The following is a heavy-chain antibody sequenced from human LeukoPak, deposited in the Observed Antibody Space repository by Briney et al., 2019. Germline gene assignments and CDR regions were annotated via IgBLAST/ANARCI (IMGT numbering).Heavy chain of an antibody. V-gene: IGHV3-11*01. CDR1: GFTFSDYN. CDR2: ITNGGSTI. D-gene: IGHD3-9*01. Sequence: GGSLRLSCAASGFTFSDYNMNWARQAPGKGLEWVSYITNGGSTIHHADSVKGRFTISRDNAKKTLHLQMNSLRAEDTAVYYCARSIGLTGGGVDVWGQGTTVTVSS. CDR3: ARSIGLTGGGVDV. J-gene: IGHJ6*02.